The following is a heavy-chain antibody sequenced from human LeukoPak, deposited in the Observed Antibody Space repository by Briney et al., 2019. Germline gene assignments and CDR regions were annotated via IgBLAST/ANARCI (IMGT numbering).Heavy chain of an antibody. CDR3: ARDHHDSSGYLQYYFDY. V-gene: IGHV7-4-1*02. D-gene: IGHD3-22*01. CDR2: INTNTGNP. Sequence: ASVKVSCKASGYTFTSYAMNWVRQDPGRGLEWMGWINTNTGNPTYAQGFTGRFVFSLDTSVSTAYLQISGLKAEDTAVYYCARDHHDSSGYLQYYFDYWGQGTLVTVSS. CDR1: GYTFTSYA. J-gene: IGHJ4*02.